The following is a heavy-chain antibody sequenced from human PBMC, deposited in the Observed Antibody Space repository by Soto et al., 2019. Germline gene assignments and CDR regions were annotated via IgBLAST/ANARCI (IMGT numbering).Heavy chain of an antibody. D-gene: IGHD6-13*01. CDR3: ARGDIAAAGPSDY. Sequence: QVQLQESGPGLVKPSETLSLTCTVSGGSISSYYWSWIRQPPGKGLEWIGYIYYSGSTNYNPSLKGRVTISVDTSKNQFSLKLSSVTAADTAVYYCARGDIAAAGPSDYWGQGTLVTVSS. J-gene: IGHJ4*02. CDR2: IYYSGST. CDR1: GGSISSYY. V-gene: IGHV4-59*01.